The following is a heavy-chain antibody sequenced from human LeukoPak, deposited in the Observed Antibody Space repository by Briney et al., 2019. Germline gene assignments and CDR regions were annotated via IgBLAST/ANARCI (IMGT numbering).Heavy chain of an antibody. D-gene: IGHD3-3*01. Sequence: GGSLRLSCAASGFTFDDYGMSWVRQARGKGLEWVSGINWNGGSTGYADSVKGRFTISRDNAKNSLYLQMNSLRAEDTALYYCARDLSGAVLYDFWSGYSDIDYWGQGTLVTVSS. CDR1: GFTFDDYG. CDR3: ARDLSGAVLYDFWSGYSDIDY. J-gene: IGHJ4*02. CDR2: INWNGGST. V-gene: IGHV3-20*04.